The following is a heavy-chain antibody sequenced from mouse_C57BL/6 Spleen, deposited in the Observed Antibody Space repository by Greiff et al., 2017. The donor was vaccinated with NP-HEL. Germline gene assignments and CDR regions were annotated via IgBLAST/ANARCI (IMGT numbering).Heavy chain of an antibody. CDR2: INPNNGGT. D-gene: IGHD1-1*01. CDR3: ARRDYYGYDYAMDY. Sequence: EVQLQQSGPELVKPGASVKLSCKASGYTFTDYYMNWVKQSHGKSLEWIGDINPNNGGTSYNQQFKGKATLTVDKSSSTAYMELRSLTSEDSAVYYCARRDYYGYDYAMDYWGQGTSVTVSS. CDR1: GYTFTDYY. V-gene: IGHV1-26*01. J-gene: IGHJ4*01.